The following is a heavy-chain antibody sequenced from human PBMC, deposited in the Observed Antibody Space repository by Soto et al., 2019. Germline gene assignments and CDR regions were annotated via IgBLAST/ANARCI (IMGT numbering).Heavy chain of an antibody. CDR3: AKDIVPAAISYYGMDV. D-gene: IGHD2-2*01. Sequence: GGSLRLSCAASGFTFSSYWMSWVRQAPGKGLEWVAHIKQDGGETYYAGSVKGRFTISRDNSKNSLYLQMNSLRTEDTALYYCAKDIVPAAISYYGMDVWGQGTTVTVSS. J-gene: IGHJ6*02. CDR1: GFTFSSYW. V-gene: IGHV3-7*03. CDR2: IKQDGGET.